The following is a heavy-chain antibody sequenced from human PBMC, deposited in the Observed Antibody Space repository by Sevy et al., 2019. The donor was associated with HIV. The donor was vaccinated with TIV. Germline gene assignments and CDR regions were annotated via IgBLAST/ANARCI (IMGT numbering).Heavy chain of an antibody. J-gene: IGHJ4*02. D-gene: IGHD6-19*01. V-gene: IGHV3-21*01. CDR1: AFTFSSYS. CDR2: ISSSSSYI. CDR3: ARDAMYSSGWYIDY. Sequence: GGSLRLSCAASAFTFSSYSMNWVRQAPGKGLEWVSSISSSSSYIYYADSVKGRFTISRDNAKNSLYLQMNSLRAEDTAVYYCARDAMYSSGWYIDYWGQGTLVTVSS.